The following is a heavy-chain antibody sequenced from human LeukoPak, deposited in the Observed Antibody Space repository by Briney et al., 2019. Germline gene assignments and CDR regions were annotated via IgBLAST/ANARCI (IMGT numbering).Heavy chain of an antibody. CDR1: GYTFSSYG. CDR2: VSAYNGHT. J-gene: IGHJ4*02. D-gene: IGHD3-9*01. CDR3: SRDYCVILSGYSHAYPFWG. Sequence: ASVKVSCKASGYTFSSYGMSWVRQAPGQGLEWMGWVSAYNGHTDYSQNFQGRVTMTTDTSTSNAYMELRSLRSDDTAIYYCSRDYCVILSGYSHAYPFWGWGQGTLVTVSS. V-gene: IGHV1-18*01.